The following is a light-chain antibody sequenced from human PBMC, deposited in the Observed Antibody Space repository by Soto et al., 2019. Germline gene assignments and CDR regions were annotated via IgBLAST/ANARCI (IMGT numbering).Light chain of an antibody. CDR3: MQALQTPLT. J-gene: IGKJ5*01. V-gene: IGKV2-28*01. CDR2: LGS. Sequence: DIVMTQSPLSLPVTPGEPASISCRSSQSLLHSNGYNYLDWYLQKPGQSPQLLIYLGSNRASGVPDRFIGSGSGTYFTLKISRVEAEDVGVYYCMQALQTPLTFGQGTRLEIK. CDR1: QSLLHSNGYNY.